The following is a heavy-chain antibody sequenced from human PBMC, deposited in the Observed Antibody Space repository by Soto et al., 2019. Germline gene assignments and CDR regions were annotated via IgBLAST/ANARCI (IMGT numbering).Heavy chain of an antibody. D-gene: IGHD3-16*01. CDR3: VRELSRGWFDP. J-gene: IGHJ5*02. V-gene: IGHV4-59*01. Sequence: PSETLSLTCTVSNDSISSYYWSWIRQPPGKGLEWIGYSYFSGGTDYNPSLKGRVTISVDRSRNQFSLKLTSVTAADTAVYYCVRELSRGWFDPWGQGTLVTAPQ. CDR2: SYFSGGT. CDR1: NDSISSYY.